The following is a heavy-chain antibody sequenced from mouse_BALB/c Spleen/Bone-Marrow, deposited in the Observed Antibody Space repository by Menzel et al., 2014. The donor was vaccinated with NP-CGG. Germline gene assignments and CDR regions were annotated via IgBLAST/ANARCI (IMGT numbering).Heavy chain of an antibody. CDR1: GFTFSSYA. D-gene: IGHD1-2*01. J-gene: IGHJ4*01. Sequence: EVQLQQSGGGLVKPGGSLKLSCAASGFTFSSYAMSWVRQTPEKRLEWVASISRGGSTYYPDSVKGRFTISRDNARNILYLQMSSLRSEDTAMYYCATPLYYGLHYYAMDYWGQGTSVTVSS. CDR3: ATPLYYGLHYYAMDY. CDR2: ISRGGST. V-gene: IGHV5-6-5*01.